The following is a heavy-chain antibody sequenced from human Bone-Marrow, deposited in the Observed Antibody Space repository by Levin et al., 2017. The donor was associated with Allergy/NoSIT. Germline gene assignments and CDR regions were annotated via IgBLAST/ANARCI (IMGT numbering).Heavy chain of an antibody. V-gene: IGHV3-30*18. CDR1: GFDFSTFG. D-gene: IGHD6-19*01. Sequence: GGSLRLSCVASGFDFSTFGMHWVRQAPGKGLEWVTLISYDGSKKYYADSVKGRFTISRDNSKNTVFLQMNSLIAEDTAVYFCAKAYSAVAGHLDYWGQGTRVGVST. J-gene: IGHJ4*02. CDR2: ISYDGSKK. CDR3: AKAYSAVAGHLDY.